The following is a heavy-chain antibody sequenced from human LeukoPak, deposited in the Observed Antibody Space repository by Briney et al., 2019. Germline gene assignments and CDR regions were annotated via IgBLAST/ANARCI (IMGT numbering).Heavy chain of an antibody. V-gene: IGHV3-23*01. CDR3: AKSDYYDSSGHPSSFEY. Sequence: GGSLRLSCAASGFPFRYYAMSWVRQPPGKGLEWVSAISGSGGTTYYADPVKGRFTISRDNSKNTVYLQMNSLRAEDTAVYYCAKSDYYDSSGHPSSFEYWGQGALVTFSS. CDR1: GFPFRYYA. D-gene: IGHD3-22*01. J-gene: IGHJ4*02. CDR2: ISGSGGTT.